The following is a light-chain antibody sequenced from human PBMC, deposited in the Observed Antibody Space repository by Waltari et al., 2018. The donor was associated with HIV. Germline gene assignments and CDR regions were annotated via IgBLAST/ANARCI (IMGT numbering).Light chain of an antibody. Sequence: DIQLTQSPSSLSASVGDRVTISCRASQTISTYLNWYQQKPGKAPKLLISGASSLQSGVPSRFSGGGFDTDFSLTISNLQPDDFANYYCQQSFSTLLTFGGGTKVEIK. CDR2: GAS. J-gene: IGKJ4*01. CDR3: QQSFSTLLT. V-gene: IGKV1-39*01. CDR1: QTISTY.